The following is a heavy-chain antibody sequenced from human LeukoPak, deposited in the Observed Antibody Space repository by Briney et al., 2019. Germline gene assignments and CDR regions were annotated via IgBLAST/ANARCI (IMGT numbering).Heavy chain of an antibody. Sequence: GGSLRLSCAASGFTFSSYAMHWVRQAPGKGLEWVAVISYDGSNKYYADSVKGRFTISRDNSKNTLYLQMNSLRAEDTAVYYCARDLEANYDILTGYYPDYWGQGTLVTVSS. V-gene: IGHV3-30-3*01. CDR2: ISYDGSNK. D-gene: IGHD3-9*01. CDR1: GFTFSSYA. J-gene: IGHJ4*02. CDR3: ARDLEANYDILTGYYPDY.